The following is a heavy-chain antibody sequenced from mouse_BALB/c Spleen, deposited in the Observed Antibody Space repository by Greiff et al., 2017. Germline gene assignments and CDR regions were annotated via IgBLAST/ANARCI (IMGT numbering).Heavy chain of an antibody. CDR1: GFSLTGYG. CDR2: IWGDGST. D-gene: IGHD1-1*01. Sequence: VQRVESGPGLVAPSQSLSITCTVSGFSLTGYGVNWVRQPPGKGLEWLGMIWGDGSTDYNSALKSRLSISKDNSKSQVFLKMNSLQTDDTARYYCARDRDYYGSSYRFYAMDYWGQGTSVTVSS. CDR3: ARDRDYYGSSYRFYAMDY. J-gene: IGHJ4*01. V-gene: IGHV2-6-7*01.